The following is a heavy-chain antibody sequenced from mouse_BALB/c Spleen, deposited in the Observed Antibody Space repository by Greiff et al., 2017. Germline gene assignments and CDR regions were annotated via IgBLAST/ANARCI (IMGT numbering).Heavy chain of an antibody. CDR2: ISSGGST. J-gene: IGHJ1*01. CDR3: ARGTVPDWYFDV. V-gene: IGHV5-6-5*01. Sequence: EVQVVESGGGLVQPGGSRKLSCAASGFTFSSFGMHWVRQAPEKGLEWVAYISSGGSTYYPDSVKGRFTISRDNARNILYLQMSSLRSEDTAMYYCARGTVPDWYFDVWGAGTTVTVSS. D-gene: IGHD1-1*01. CDR1: GFTFSSFG.